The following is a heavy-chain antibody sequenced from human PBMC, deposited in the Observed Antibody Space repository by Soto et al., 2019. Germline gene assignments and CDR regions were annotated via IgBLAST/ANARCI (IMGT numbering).Heavy chain of an antibody. CDR3: ALGVVNSSGWPVDY. Sequence: SETLSLTCTVSGGSISSSSYYWGWIRQPPGKGLEWIGSIYYSGSTYYSPSLKSRITISGDTSKNQFSLKLNSVTAADTAVYYCALGVVNSSGWPVDYWGQGTLVTVSS. V-gene: IGHV4-39*01. J-gene: IGHJ4*02. CDR1: GGSISSSSYY. D-gene: IGHD6-19*01. CDR2: IYYSGST.